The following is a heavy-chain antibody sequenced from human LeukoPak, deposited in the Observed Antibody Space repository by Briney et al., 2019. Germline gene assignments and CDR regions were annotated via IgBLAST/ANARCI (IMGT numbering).Heavy chain of an antibody. CDR3: AKAHYYDSSGPFDY. D-gene: IGHD3-22*01. CDR2: ISGSGGST. Sequence: GGSLRLSCATSGFTFSSYAMSWVRQAPGKGLEWVSAISGSGGSTYYADSVKGRFTISRDNSKNTLYLQMNSLRAEDTAVYYCAKAHYYDSSGPFDYWGQGTLVTVSS. CDR1: GFTFSSYA. J-gene: IGHJ4*02. V-gene: IGHV3-23*01.